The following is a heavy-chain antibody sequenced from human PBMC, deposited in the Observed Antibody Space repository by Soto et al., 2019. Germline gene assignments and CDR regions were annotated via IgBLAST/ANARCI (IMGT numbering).Heavy chain of an antibody. CDR2: INAGNGNT. CDR3: ARDLAHYYGSGSYYKREYYYYGMDA. CDR1: GYTFTSYA. Sequence: ASVKVSCKASGYTFTSYAMHWVRQAPGQRLEWMGWINAGNGNTKYSQKFQGRVTITRDTSASTAYMELSSLRSEDTAVYYCARDLAHYYGSGSYYKREYYYYGMDAWGQGTTVTVSS. J-gene: IGHJ6*02. D-gene: IGHD3-10*01. V-gene: IGHV1-3*01.